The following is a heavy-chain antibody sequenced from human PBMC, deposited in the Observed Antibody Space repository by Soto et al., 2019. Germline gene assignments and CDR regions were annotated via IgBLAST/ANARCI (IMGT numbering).Heavy chain of an antibody. D-gene: IGHD2-21*02. J-gene: IGHJ5*02. Sequence: AGSLRLSCAASGFNFSNHWMHWVRQRPAEGLVWVSRITSDGKSKAYAESVKGRFAISRDNAKNTLYLQMNGLTAEDTAVYYCARESGDWPLNWFDPWGQGTLVTVSS. V-gene: IGHV3-74*01. CDR1: GFNFSNHW. CDR3: ARESGDWPLNWFDP. CDR2: ITSDGKSK.